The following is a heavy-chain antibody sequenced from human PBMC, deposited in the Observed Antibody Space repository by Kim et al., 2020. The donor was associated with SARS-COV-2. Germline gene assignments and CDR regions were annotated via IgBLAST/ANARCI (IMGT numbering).Heavy chain of an antibody. CDR2: VYPTDPEP. J-gene: IGHJ4*02. Sequence: GESLKISCKASGYSFTTYWIGWVRQMPGKGLEWIGIVYPTDPEPRYSPSFQGQVTISADKSITTAYLQWSSLKASDTAMYYCARRGPWSEEQFDYWGQGTLVTVSS. D-gene: IGHD1-26*01. V-gene: IGHV5-51*01. CDR1: GYSFTTYW. CDR3: ARRGPWSEEQFDY.